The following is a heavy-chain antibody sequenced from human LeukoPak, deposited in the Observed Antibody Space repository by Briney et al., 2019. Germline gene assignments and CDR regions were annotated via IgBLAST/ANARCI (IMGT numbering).Heavy chain of an antibody. Sequence: GGSLRLSCAASGFTFSSYSMNWVRQAPGKGLEWVSVIYSGGSTYYADSVKGRFTISRHNSKNTLYLQMNSLRAEDTAVYYCARAGGSGSYFPDDAFDIWGQGTMVTVSS. V-gene: IGHV3-53*04. J-gene: IGHJ3*02. CDR1: GFTFSSYS. CDR3: ARAGGSGSYFPDDAFDI. D-gene: IGHD1-26*01. CDR2: IYSGGST.